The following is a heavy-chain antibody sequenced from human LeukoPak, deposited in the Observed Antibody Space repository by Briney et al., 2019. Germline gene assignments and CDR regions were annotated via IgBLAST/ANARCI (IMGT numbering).Heavy chain of an antibody. V-gene: IGHV4-59*08. CDR1: GGSTSDYY. CDR2: IYYSGST. CDR3: ARHSHLAGAPFDY. Sequence: SETLSLTCTVSGGSTSDYYWSWIRQPPGKGLEWIGYIYYSGSTNYNPSLKSRVTISVDTSKNQFSLNLTSVTAADTAVYYCARHSHLAGAPFDYWGQGTLVTVSS. J-gene: IGHJ4*02.